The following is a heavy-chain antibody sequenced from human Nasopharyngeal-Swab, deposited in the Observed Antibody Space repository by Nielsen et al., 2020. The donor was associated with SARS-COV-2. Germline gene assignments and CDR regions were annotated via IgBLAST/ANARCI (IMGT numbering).Heavy chain of an antibody. CDR1: GFTISSYS. Sequence: WGTLSLSCAASGFTISSYSMNWVRKAPGKGLEWVSYISSSSSTIYYADPVKGRFTISRDNAKNSLYLQMNSLRAEDTAVYYCAGGDYYDSSGYYTYWGQGTLVTVSS. CDR2: ISSSSSTI. V-gene: IGHV3-48*04. J-gene: IGHJ4*02. CDR3: AGGDYYDSSGYYTY. D-gene: IGHD3-22*01.